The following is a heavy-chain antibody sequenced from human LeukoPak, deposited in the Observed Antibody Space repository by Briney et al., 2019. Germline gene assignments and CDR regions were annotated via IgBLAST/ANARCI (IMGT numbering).Heavy chain of an antibody. CDR1: GDSVSSNSAA. CDR2: TYYRSKWNN. V-gene: IGHV6-1*01. J-gene: IGHJ6*02. Sequence: SQTLSLTCAISGDSVSSNSAAWSWIRQSPSRGLEWLGMTYYRSKWNNDHAVSVKSRITMNTARSKNQFYLQLNSVTPEDTAVYYGARVGYSSVWTPFAMDVWGQGTTVTVSS. D-gene: IGHD6-19*01. CDR3: ARVGYSSVWTPFAMDV.